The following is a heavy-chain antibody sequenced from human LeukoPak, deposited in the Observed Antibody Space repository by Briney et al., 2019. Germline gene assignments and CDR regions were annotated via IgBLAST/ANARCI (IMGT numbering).Heavy chain of an antibody. CDR3: AREELGRPPFDY. CDR1: GGSISSSSYY. V-gene: IGHV4-39*07. J-gene: IGHJ4*02. Sequence: SETLSLTCTVSGGSISSSSYYWGWIRRPPGKGLEWIGSIYYSGSTYYNPSLKSRVTISVDTSKNQFSLKLSSVTAADTAVYYCAREELGRPPFDYWGQGTLVTVSS. CDR2: IYYSGST. D-gene: IGHD7-27*01.